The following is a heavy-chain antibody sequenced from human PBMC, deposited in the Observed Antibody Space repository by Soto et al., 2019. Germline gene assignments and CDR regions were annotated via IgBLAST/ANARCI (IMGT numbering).Heavy chain of an antibody. D-gene: IGHD2-21*02. J-gene: IGHJ4*02. CDR2: IIANGGT. V-gene: IGHV3-23*01. CDR3: ARDYTVSADPSSVIIFDY. CDR1: GFTFNQYA. Sequence: PGGSLRLSCAASGFTFNQYAMSWVRQAPGKGLQWVSIIIANGGTYYADSVKGRFTISRDNSKNTVYLQMSNLRVEDTAIYYCARDYTVSADPSSVIIFDYWGQGVLVTVSS.